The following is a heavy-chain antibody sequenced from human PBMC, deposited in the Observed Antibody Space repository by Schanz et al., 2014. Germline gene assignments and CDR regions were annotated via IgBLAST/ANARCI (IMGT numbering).Heavy chain of an antibody. D-gene: IGHD2-8*02. CDR3: AKTLFPGGTQTFGN. J-gene: IGHJ4*02. CDR2: ISASGGDT. CDR1: GFTFSDYY. Sequence: PGGSLRLSCAASGFTFSDYYMSWIRQAPGKGLEWVSVISASGGDTYYADSVKGRFTISRDNSKNTLYLQMKSLRAEDTAVYYCAKTLFPGGTQTFGNWGRGTLVTVSS. V-gene: IGHV3-23*01.